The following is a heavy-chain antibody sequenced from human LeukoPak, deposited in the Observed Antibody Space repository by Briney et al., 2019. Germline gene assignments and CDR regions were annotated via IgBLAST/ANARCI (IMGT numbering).Heavy chain of an antibody. CDR3: ASCCSSTSCSHSDAFDI. Sequence: GGSLRLSCAASGLAYSNYGMSWVHQAPGKVLEWVSAISKSGNTYYADSVKGRFTISRDNSKNTLYLQMNSLRAEDTAVYYCASCCSSTSCSHSDAFDIWGQGTMVTVSS. CDR1: GLAYSNYG. J-gene: IGHJ3*02. CDR2: ISKSGNT. D-gene: IGHD2-2*01. V-gene: IGHV3-23*01.